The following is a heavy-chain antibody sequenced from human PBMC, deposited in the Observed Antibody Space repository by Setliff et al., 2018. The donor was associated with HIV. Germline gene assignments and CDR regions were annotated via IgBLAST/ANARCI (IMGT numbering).Heavy chain of an antibody. CDR2: MNSDGGT. V-gene: IGHV3-53*01. J-gene: IGHJ5*02. CDR1: GFTVGNNH. CDR3: AKGVKWLAP. Sequence: PGGSLRLSCAASGFTVGNNHLTWGRQAPGKGLEWVSVMNSDGGTYYADSVKGRFTISRDNSINIVYLHINSLIAEDTAVYYCAKGVKWLAPWGRGTLVTVSS. D-gene: IGHD2-21*01.